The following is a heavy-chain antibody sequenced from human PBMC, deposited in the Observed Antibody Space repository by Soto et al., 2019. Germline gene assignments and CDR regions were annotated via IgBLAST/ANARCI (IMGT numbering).Heavy chain of an antibody. CDR2: IKQDGSEK. J-gene: IGHJ6*02. V-gene: IGHV3-7*03. CDR1: GFTFSSYW. D-gene: IGHD6-13*01. CDR3: ARDTLIAAAGLRTWYYYGMDV. Sequence: HPGGSLRLSCAASGFTFSSYWMSWVRQAPGKGLEWVANIKQDGSEKYYVDSVKGRFTISRDNAKNSLYLQMNSLRAEDTAVYYCARDTLIAAAGLRTWYYYGMDVWGQGTTVTVSS.